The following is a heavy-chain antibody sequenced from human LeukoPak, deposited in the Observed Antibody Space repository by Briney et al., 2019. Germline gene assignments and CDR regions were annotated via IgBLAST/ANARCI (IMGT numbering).Heavy chain of an antibody. CDR1: GYSISSSYY. V-gene: IGHV4-4*07. CDR3: ARDQYYYDSSGYRQFDY. CDR2: IHTSGGT. D-gene: IGHD3-22*01. J-gene: IGHJ4*02. Sequence: SETLSLTCTVSGYSISSSYYWSWIRQPAGKGLEWIGRIHTSGGTNYNPSLKSRVTMSVDTSKNQFSLKLSSVTAADTAVYYCARDQYYYDSSGYRQFDYWGQGTLVTVSS.